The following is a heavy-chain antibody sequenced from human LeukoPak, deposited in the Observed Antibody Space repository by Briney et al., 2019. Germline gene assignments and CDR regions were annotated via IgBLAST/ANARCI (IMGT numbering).Heavy chain of an antibody. CDR2: INYNGTI. CDR1: GDSINSDY. V-gene: IGHV4-59*08. Sequence: PSETLSLTCIVSGDSINSDYWSWIRQSPGKGLEWIGYINYNGTIDYNPSLKSRLTISVDASKNFVFLKLRSVTAADTAVYYCARLECSADTCYNYWGLGTHVTVSS. CDR3: ARLECSADTCYNY. J-gene: IGHJ4*02. D-gene: IGHD3-3*01.